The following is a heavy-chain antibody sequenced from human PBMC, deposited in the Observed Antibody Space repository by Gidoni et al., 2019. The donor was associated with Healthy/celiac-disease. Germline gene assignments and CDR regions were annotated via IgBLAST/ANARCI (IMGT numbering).Heavy chain of an antibody. V-gene: IGHV4-34*01. J-gene: IGHJ5*02. CDR2: INHSGST. CDR1: GGSFSGYY. Sequence: QVQLQQWGAGLLKPSETLSLTCAVYGGSFSGYYWSWIRQPPGKGLEWIGEINHSGSTNYNPSLKSRVTISVDTSKNQFSLKLSSVTAADTAVYYCARVGLTASLQGWFDPWGQGTLVTVSS. D-gene: IGHD2-21*02. CDR3: ARVGLTASLQGWFDP.